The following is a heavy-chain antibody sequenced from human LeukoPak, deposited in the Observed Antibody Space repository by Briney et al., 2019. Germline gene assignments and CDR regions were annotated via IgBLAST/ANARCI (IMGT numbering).Heavy chain of an antibody. CDR2: IKQDGSEK. Sequence: GGSLRLSCAASGFTFSSYWMSWVRQAPGKGLEWVANIKQDGSEKYYVDSVKGRFTISRDNAKNSLYLQMNSLRAEDTAVYYCARCPHDDFWSGYYTPWAYGMDVWGQGTTVTVSS. CDR1: GFTFSSYW. D-gene: IGHD3-3*01. CDR3: ARCPHDDFWSGYYTPWAYGMDV. V-gene: IGHV3-7*01. J-gene: IGHJ6*02.